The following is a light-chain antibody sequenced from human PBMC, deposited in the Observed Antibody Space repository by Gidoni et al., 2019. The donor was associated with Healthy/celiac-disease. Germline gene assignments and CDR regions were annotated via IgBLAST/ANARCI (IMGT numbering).Light chain of an antibody. V-gene: IGLV2-8*01. CDR2: EVS. CDR1: SSDGGGYNY. CDR3: SSYAGSNVV. Sequence: QSALTQPPSASGSPGQSVTISCTGTSSDGGGYNYVSWYQQHLGKAPKLMIYEVSNRPSGVPDRFSGSKSGNTASLTVSGLQAEDEADYYCSSYAGSNVVFGGGTKLTVL. J-gene: IGLJ2*01.